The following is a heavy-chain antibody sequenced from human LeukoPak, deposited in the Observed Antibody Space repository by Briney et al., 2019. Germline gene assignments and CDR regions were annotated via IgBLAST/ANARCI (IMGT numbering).Heavy chain of an antibody. Sequence: ASVKVSCKASGGTFSSYAISWVRQAPGQGLEWMGGIIPIFGTANYAQKFQGRVTITADESTSTAYMELSSLRSEDTAVYYCAKSATLNFDYWGQGTLVTVSS. CDR1: GGTFSSYA. CDR3: AKSATLNFDY. CDR2: IIPIFGTA. V-gene: IGHV1-69*13. J-gene: IGHJ4*02.